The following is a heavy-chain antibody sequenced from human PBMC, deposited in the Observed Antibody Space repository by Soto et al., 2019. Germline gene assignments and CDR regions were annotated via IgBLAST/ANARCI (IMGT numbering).Heavy chain of an antibody. J-gene: IGHJ4*02. Sequence: GGSLRLSCAAAGFTFGSYSMNWVRQAPGKGLEWVSYISSSSSTIYYADSVKGRFTISRDNARNSLYLQMNSLRAEDTAVYYCARDRITIFGVVIYFDYWGQGTLVTVSS. CDR2: ISSSSSTI. D-gene: IGHD3-3*01. CDR3: ARDRITIFGVVIYFDY. V-gene: IGHV3-48*01. CDR1: GFTFGSYS.